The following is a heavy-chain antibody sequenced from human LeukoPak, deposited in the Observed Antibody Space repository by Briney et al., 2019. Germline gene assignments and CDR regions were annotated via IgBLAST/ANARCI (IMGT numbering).Heavy chain of an antibody. V-gene: IGHV3-30*02. Sequence: GGSLRLSCAASGFTFSSYGMHWVRQAPGKGLEWVAFIRYDGSNKYYADSVKGRFTISRDNSKNTLYLQMNSLRAEDTAVYYCAKDLDGGNPGAFILDYWGQGTLVTVSS. CDR2: IRYDGSNK. D-gene: IGHD4-23*01. CDR1: GFTFSSYG. CDR3: AKDLDGGNPGAFILDY. J-gene: IGHJ4*02.